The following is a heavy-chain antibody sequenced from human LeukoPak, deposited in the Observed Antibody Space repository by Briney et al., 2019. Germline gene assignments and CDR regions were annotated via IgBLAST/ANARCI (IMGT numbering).Heavy chain of an antibody. J-gene: IGHJ3*02. V-gene: IGHV1-69*05. CDR3: ARHGLRDAFDI. CDR2: IIPIFGTA. Sequence: ASVKVSCKASGGTFSSYAISWVRLAPGQGLEWMGGIIPIFGTANYAQKFQGRVTITTDESTSTAYMELSSLRSEDTAVYYCARHGLRDAFDIWGQGTMVTVSS. CDR1: GGTFSSYA.